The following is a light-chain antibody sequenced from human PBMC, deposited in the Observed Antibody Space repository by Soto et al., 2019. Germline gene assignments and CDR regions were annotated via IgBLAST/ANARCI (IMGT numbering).Light chain of an antibody. CDR3: LLSDGGARV. CDR2: DTS. J-gene: IGLJ3*02. Sequence: QSVVTQEPSLTVSPGGTVTLTRGSSTGAVTSGHFPYWFQQKPGQAPRTLIYDTSNKHSWTPARFSGSLLGGKAALPLSGAHLEDEAEYYCLLSDGGARVFGGGTKLTVL. V-gene: IGLV7-46*01. CDR1: TGAVTSGHF.